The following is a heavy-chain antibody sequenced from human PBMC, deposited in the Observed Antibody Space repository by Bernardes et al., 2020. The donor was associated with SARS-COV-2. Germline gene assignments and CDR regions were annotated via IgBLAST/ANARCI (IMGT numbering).Heavy chain of an antibody. CDR2: ISAYNGYI. Sequence: ASVKVSCKTSGYTFTAYVIIWVRQAPGQGLESMGWISAYNGYISYAQKFQGRVTMTTDTSTSTAYMELRSLRSDDTALYYCARALISDCSGGSCYPDYGDYFDYWAREPCSPSPQ. CDR1: GYTFTAYV. J-gene: IGHJ4*02. CDR3: ARALISDCSGGSCYPDYGDYFDY. D-gene: IGHD2-15*01. V-gene: IGHV1-18*01.